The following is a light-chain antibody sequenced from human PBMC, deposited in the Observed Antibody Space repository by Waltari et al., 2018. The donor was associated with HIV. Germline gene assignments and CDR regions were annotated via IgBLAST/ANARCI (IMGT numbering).Light chain of an antibody. J-gene: IGKJ1*01. CDR3: QQYYSTPRT. V-gene: IGKV4-1*01. CDR1: QGVLYSSHNKNY. Sequence: DIVMTQFPDSLAVSLGERATINCKSSQGVLYSSHNKNYLPWYQQKPGQPPKLLISWASTRESGVPDRFSGRGSGTDFTLTISSLQAEDVAVYYCQQYYSTPRTFGQGTKVEIK. CDR2: WAS.